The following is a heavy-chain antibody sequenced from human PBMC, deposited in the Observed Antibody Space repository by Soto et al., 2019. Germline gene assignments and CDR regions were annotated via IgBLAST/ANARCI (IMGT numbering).Heavy chain of an antibody. CDR2: ISYDGSNK. CDR1: GFPFTSYG. D-gene: IGHD3-10*01. V-gene: IGHV3-30*03. J-gene: IGHJ4*02. Sequence: QVQLVESGGGVVQPGRSLRLSCAASGFPFTSYGMHWVREGPGKGLEWLAVISYDGSNKFYADSVKGRFTISRDNSKNTLYLQMNSVRPEDTALSYCVGGQFYFDYRGQGTLVIVSS. CDR3: VGGQFYFDY.